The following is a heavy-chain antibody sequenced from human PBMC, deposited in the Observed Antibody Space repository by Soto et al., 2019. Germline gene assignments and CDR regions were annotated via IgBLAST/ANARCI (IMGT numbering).Heavy chain of an antibody. CDR2: MNPGSGDT. Sequence: ASVKVSCTASGYSFTNNDVSWVRQATGQGLEWMGWMNPGSGDTGYAQKFQGRATMTRDISIATAYMELSSLRSDDTAIYYCARRETFGSLSWFDPWGQGILVTVAS. D-gene: IGHD3-16*01. CDR3: ARRETFGSLSWFDP. J-gene: IGHJ5*02. V-gene: IGHV1-8*01. CDR1: GYSFTNND.